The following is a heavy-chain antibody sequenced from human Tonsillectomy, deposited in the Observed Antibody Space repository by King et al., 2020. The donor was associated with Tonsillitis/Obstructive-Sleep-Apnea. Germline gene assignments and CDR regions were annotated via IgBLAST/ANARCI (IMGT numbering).Heavy chain of an antibody. CDR2: IYYTGST. CDR3: ARAATDRTLDY. D-gene: IGHD3-22*01. J-gene: IGHJ4*02. Sequence: QLQESGPGLVKPSETLSLTCTVSGGSVCSGSDYWSWIRQPPGKGLEWIGYIYYTGSTNYNPSLKSRVTISLDTSKNQFSLKLSSVTAADTAVYYCARAATDRTLDYWGQGTLVTVSS. CDR1: GGSVCSGSDY. V-gene: IGHV4-61*01.